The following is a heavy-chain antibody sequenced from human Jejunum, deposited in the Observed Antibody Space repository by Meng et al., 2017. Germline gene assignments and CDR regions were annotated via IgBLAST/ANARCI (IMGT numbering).Heavy chain of an antibody. D-gene: IGHD1-1*01. V-gene: IGHV3-7*01. J-gene: IGHJ4*02. CDR1: GITFSTYW. CDR2: IKQDGSET. Sequence: GGSLRLSCAASGITFSTYWMSWVRQAPGKGLEWVANIKQDGSETYYVDSVKGRFTISRDNARNSLYLQMNSLRADDTAVYYCARDRATTLPHNYLGFWGQGTLVTVSS. CDR3: ARDRATTLPHNYLGF.